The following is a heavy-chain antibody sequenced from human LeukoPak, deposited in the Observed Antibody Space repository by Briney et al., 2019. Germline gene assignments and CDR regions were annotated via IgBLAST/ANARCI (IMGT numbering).Heavy chain of an antibody. V-gene: IGHV3-21*01. CDR1: GFTFSSYS. CDR2: ISSSSSYI. CDR3: ARVSPYDSSGYYPGVGFDP. J-gene: IGHJ5*02. D-gene: IGHD3-22*01. Sequence: GGSLRLSCAASGFTFSSYSMNWVRQAPGKGLEWVSSISSSSSYIYYADSVKGRFTISRDNAKNSLYLQMNSLRAEDTAVYYWARVSPYDSSGYYPGVGFDPWGQGTLVTVSS.